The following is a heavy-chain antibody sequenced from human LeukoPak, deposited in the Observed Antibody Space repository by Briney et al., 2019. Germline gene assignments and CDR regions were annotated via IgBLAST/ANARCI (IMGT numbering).Heavy chain of an antibody. D-gene: IGHD5-12*01. J-gene: IGHJ4*02. CDR2: IKSKAAGWKK. CDR1: GFTFSNAG. Sequence: PGRSLRLSCAASGFTFSNAGMNWVSQAPGKGLEWVGRIKSKAAGWKKDSAAPVKGRSTISGDDTKDTLNLQMSGMTTETTAFYYCTAGPIVAGEAFDYWGQGTLVTVSS. V-gene: IGHV3-15*01. CDR3: TAGPIVAGEAFDY.